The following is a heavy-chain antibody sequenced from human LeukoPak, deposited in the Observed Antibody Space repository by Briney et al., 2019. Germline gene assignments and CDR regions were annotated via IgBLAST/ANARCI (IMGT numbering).Heavy chain of an antibody. J-gene: IGHJ4*02. D-gene: IGHD4-17*01. CDR1: GFTFSSYA. Sequence: PGGSLRLSCAASGFTFSSYAMHWVRQAPGKGLEWVAVISYDGSNKYYADSVKGRFTISRDNSKNTLYLQMNSLRAEDTAVYYCARDLGTVTTLYFDYWGQGTLVTVSS. V-gene: IGHV3-30-3*01. CDR2: ISYDGSNK. CDR3: ARDLGTVTTLYFDY.